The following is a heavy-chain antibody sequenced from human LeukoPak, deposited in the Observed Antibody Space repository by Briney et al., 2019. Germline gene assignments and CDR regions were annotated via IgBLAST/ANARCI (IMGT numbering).Heavy chain of an antibody. CDR2: ISYDGSNK. D-gene: IGHD3-22*01. CDR3: ARDEKYYYDSSGYYYVGGGRNYYYGMDV. V-gene: IGHV3-30-3*01. J-gene: IGHJ6*02. Sequence: PGGSLRLSCAASGFTFSSYAMHWVRQAPGKGLEWVAVISYDGSNKYYADSVKGRFTISRDNSKNTLYLQMNSLRAEDTAVYYCARDEKYYYDSSGYYYVGGGRNYYYGMDVWGQGTTVTVSS. CDR1: GFTFSSYA.